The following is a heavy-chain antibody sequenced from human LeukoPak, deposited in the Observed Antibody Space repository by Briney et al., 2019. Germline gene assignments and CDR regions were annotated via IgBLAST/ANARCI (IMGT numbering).Heavy chain of an antibody. Sequence: SETLSLTCTVSGGSISSYYWSWLRQPPGKGLEWIGYIYYSGSTNYKPSLKSRVTISVDTSKNQFSLKLSSVTAADTAVYYCARDRCGAGSCYDDYWGQGTLVTVSS. D-gene: IGHD2-15*01. CDR2: IYYSGST. J-gene: IGHJ4*02. CDR1: GGSISSYY. CDR3: ARDRCGAGSCYDDY. V-gene: IGHV4-59*01.